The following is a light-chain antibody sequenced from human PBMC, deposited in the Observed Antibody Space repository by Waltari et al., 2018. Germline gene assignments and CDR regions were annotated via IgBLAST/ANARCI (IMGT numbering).Light chain of an antibody. CDR3: QKYGTLPAT. Sequence: EIVLTQSPGPRSLSPGERATLSCRASQRVSRTLAWYQQKPGQAPRLLIYDASIRATGIPDRFSGSGSGTDFSLTISRLEPEDFAVYYCQKYGTLPATFGQGTKVEIK. CDR1: QRVSRT. J-gene: IGKJ1*01. CDR2: DAS. V-gene: IGKV3-20*01.